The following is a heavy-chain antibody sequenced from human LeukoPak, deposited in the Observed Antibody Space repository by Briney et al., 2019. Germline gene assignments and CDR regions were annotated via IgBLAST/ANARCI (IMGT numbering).Heavy chain of an antibody. CDR1: GASISGSGYY. CDR3: AAVASGWYPDY. CDR2: IYYSGST. D-gene: IGHD6-19*01. Sequence: SETLSLTCAVSGASISGSGYYWGRIRQPPGKGLEWIGNIYYSGSTYYNASLQSRVTISIDTSQNQFSLKLNSVTAADTAVYYCAAVASGWYPDYWGQGALVTVAS. V-gene: IGHV4-39*07. J-gene: IGHJ4*02.